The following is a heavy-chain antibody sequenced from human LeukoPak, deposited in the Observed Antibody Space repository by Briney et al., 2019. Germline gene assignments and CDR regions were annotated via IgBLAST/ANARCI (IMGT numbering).Heavy chain of an antibody. CDR1: ADTFTSSW. CDR2: IYAGDSDT. V-gene: IGHV5-51*01. D-gene: IGHD3-16*01. J-gene: IGHJ3*02. Sequence: GESLKISCKGSADTFTSSWIGWVRQRPGKGLEWMGIIYAGDSDTKYSPSLQGQVIISADKSINTAYLHWSSLEASDTAMYYCARVRRGSLDAFDIWGPGTMVTVSA. CDR3: ARVRRGSLDAFDI.